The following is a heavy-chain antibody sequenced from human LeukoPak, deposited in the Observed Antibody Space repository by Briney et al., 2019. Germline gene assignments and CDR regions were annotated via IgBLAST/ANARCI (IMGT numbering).Heavy chain of an antibody. Sequence: SGGSLRLSCAASGFTFSSYAMSWVRQAPGKGLEWVSAISGSGGSTYYADSVKGRFTISRDNSENTLYLQMNSLRAEDTAVYYCAKEGADTAMATPGDYWGQGTLVTVSS. J-gene: IGHJ4*02. D-gene: IGHD5-18*01. V-gene: IGHV3-23*01. CDR2: ISGSGGST. CDR1: GFTFSSYA. CDR3: AKEGADTAMATPGDY.